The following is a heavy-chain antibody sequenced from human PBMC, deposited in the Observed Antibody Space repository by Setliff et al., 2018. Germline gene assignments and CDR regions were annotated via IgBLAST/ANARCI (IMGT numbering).Heavy chain of an antibody. CDR3: STGSDGW. Sequence: WVRQPPGKGLEWVGHIKSKAYGRTADYATAVKGRFSISRDDSKDTVFLQMNSLKTEDTGTYYCSTGSDGWWGQGTLVTVSS. CDR2: IKSKAYGRTA. D-gene: IGHD2-15*01. J-gene: IGHJ4*02. V-gene: IGHV3-15*01.